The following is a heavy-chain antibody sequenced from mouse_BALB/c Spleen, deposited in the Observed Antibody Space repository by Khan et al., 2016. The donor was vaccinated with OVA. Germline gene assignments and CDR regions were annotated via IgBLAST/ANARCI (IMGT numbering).Heavy chain of an antibody. CDR3: TRRGLYGLFAF. Sequence: VQLQQSGAELAKPGASVKMSCTASGYTFTTYWIHWVKQRPGQGLEWIGYINPSTDYTEYNQKFKDKVTLTTDKSSSAAYMQLISLTSEDSACYYCTRRGLYGLFAFWGQGTLVTVSA. CDR1: GYTFTTYW. J-gene: IGHJ3*01. CDR2: INPSTDYT. V-gene: IGHV1-7*01. D-gene: IGHD1-1*02.